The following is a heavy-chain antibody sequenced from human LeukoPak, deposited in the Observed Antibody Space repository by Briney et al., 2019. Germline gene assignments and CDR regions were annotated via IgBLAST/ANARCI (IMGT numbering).Heavy chain of an antibody. V-gene: IGHV5-51*01. D-gene: IGHD3-16*01. Sequence: GESLRISCKTSGYTFYTYWTGLVRQMPGKGLELMGVIHHGNSGTRYSPSFQGQVTISADRSVNTVYLQWSRLKASDTAMYYCVRLVSNDYSPVGYWGEGTRFSVSS. J-gene: IGHJ4*02. CDR3: VRLVSNDYSPVGY. CDR2: IHHGNSGT. CDR1: GYTFYTYW.